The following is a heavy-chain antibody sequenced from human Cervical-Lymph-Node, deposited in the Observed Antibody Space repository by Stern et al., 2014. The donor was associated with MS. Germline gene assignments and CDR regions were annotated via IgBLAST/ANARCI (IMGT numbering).Heavy chain of an antibody. D-gene: IGHD1-1*01. Sequence: EVQLVESGGGVIQPGGSRSLSCTASGFTASGDYMTGVRQAPGKGLEWGSLITNVGSTFYTDSVKGRFTISRDDSKNTVYLHMTSLRAEDTAMYYCARDTSSPERSDWWGQGTLVTVSS. J-gene: IGHJ4*02. CDR3: ARDTSSPERSDW. CDR1: GFTASGDY. CDR2: ITNVGST. V-gene: IGHV3-53*01.